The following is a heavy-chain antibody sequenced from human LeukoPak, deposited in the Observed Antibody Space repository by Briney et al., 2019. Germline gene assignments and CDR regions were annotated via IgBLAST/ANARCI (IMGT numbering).Heavy chain of an antibody. D-gene: IGHD3-10*02. V-gene: IGHV3-23*01. Sequence: GGSLRLSCAASGFTFSSYAMSWVRQAPGKGLEWVSTISGSGGSTYYGDSVKGRFTISRDNSKNTLYLHMNSLRAEDTAVYYCAELGITMIGGVWGKGTTVTISS. CDR2: ISGSGGST. CDR3: AELGITMIGGV. CDR1: GFTFSSYA. J-gene: IGHJ6*04.